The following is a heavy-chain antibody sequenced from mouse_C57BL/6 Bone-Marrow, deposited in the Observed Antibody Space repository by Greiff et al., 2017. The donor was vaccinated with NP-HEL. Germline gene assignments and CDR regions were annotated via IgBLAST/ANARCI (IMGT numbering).Heavy chain of an antibody. CDR2: INPSSGYT. J-gene: IGHJ3*01. CDR1: GYTFTSYW. CDR3: ARWGFAWFAY. D-gene: IGHD3-1*01. V-gene: IGHV1-7*01. Sequence: QVQLQQSGADLAKPGASVKLSCKASGYTFTSYWMHWVKQRPGQGLEWIGYINPSSGYTKYNQKFKDKATLTAANTSSTAYMQLSSLTYEESAVYYCARWGFAWFAYWGQGTLVTVSA.